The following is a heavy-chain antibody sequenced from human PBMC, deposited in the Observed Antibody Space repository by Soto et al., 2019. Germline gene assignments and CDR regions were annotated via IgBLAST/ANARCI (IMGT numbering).Heavy chain of an antibody. CDR2: IWYDGSNK. J-gene: IGHJ4*02. CDR3: ARDRRLSIDY. V-gene: IGHV3-33*01. Sequence: RPSCAASGFTLRSYGMHRVRQAPGKGLEWVAVIWYDGSNKYYADSVKGRFTISRDNSKNTLYLQMNSLRAEDTAVYYCARDRRLSIDYWGQGTLVTVSS. CDR1: GFTLRSYG. D-gene: IGHD6-19*01.